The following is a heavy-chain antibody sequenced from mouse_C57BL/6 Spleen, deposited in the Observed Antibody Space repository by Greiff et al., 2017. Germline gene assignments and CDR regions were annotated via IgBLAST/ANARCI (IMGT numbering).Heavy chain of an antibody. Sequence: QVQLQESGAELVKPGASVKISCKASGYAFSSYWMNWVKQRPGKGLEWIGQIYPGDGDTNYNGKFKGKATLTADKSSSTAYMQLSSLTSEDSAVYFCASGGNYYAMDYWGQGTSGTVSS. CDR1: GYAFSSYW. D-gene: IGHD2-1*01. J-gene: IGHJ4*01. CDR3: ASGGNYYAMDY. V-gene: IGHV1-80*01. CDR2: IYPGDGDT.